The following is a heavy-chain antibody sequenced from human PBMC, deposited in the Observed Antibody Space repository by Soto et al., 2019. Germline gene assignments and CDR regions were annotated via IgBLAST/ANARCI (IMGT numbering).Heavy chain of an antibody. J-gene: IGHJ6*02. CDR3: AKDTNCSSTSCSPSYYYYGMDV. CDR1: GFTFSSYG. D-gene: IGHD2-2*01. V-gene: IGHV3-30*18. CDR2: ISYDGSNK. Sequence: GGSLRLSCAASGFTFSSYGMHWVRQAPGKGLEWVAVISYDGSNKYYADSVKGRFTISRDNSKNTLYLQMNSLRAEDTAVYYCAKDTNCSSTSCSPSYYYYGMDVWGQGTTVTVSS.